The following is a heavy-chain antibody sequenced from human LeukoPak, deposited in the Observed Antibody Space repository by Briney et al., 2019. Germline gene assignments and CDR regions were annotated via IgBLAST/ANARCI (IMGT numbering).Heavy chain of an antibody. CDR3: AGEKVLGSGTYYNGPFDY. D-gene: IGHD3-10*01. J-gene: IGHJ4*02. CDR1: GGSISSSSYY. Sequence: SETLSLTCTVSGGSISSSSYYWGWIRQPPGKGLEWIGNIYYSGNTYFDPSLTSRLTISVDTSKNQFSLKLRSVTAADTAVYYCAGEKVLGSGTYYNGPFDYWGQGTLVTVSS. V-gene: IGHV4-39*07. CDR2: IYYSGNT.